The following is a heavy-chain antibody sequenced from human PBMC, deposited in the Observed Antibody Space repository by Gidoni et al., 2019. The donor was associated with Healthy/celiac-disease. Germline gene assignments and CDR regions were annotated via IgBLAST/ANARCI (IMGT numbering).Heavy chain of an antibody. J-gene: IGHJ6*02. D-gene: IGHD3-22*01. CDR2: ISYDGSNK. V-gene: IGHV3-30-3*01. CDR1: GFTFSSYA. Sequence: VQLVASGGGVVQPGRSLSLPCAASGFTFSSYAMPWVRQAPGKGLEWVAVISYDGSNKYYADSVKGRFTISRDNSKNTLYLQMNSLRAEDTAVYYCARELTYYYDSSGYESDYYGMDVWGQGTTVTVSS. CDR3: ARELTYYYDSSGYESDYYGMDV.